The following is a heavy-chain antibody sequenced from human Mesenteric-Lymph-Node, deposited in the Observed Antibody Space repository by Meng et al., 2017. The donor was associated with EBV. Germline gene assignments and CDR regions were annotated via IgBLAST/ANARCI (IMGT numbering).Heavy chain of an antibody. V-gene: IGHV4-30-4*07. J-gene: IGHJ4*02. D-gene: IGHD2-2*01. Sequence: HVQLRQGGPRLVKASEPLSPACAVSGGSISSGGYSWNWIRQPPGKGLEWIGYIYYSGSTYYNPSLKSRVTISVDTSKNQFSLKLSSVIAADTAVYYCARLVVVPAALDYWGQGTLVTVSS. CDR2: IYYSGST. CDR1: GGSISSGGYS. CDR3: ARLVVVPAALDY.